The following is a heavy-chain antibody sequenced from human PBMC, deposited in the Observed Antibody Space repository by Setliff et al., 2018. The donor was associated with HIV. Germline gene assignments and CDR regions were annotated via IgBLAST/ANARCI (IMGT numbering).Heavy chain of an antibody. CDR3: ARNQGDSSGWYAGDY. Sequence: PSETLSLTCTVSGGSISSFSYYWAWIRQSPGKGLEWIGNVYHSGGRVTMTRDTSTSTVYVDLRNLRSEDTAVYYCARNQGDSSGWYAGDYWGHGTLVTVSS. D-gene: IGHD6-19*01. CDR1: GGSISSFSYY. V-gene: IGHV4-39*07. J-gene: IGHJ4*01. CDR2: VYHSGG.